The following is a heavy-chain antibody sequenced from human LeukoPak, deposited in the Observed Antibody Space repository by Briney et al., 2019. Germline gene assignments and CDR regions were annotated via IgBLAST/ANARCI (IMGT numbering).Heavy chain of an antibody. V-gene: IGHV3-23*01. CDR1: GFTFSSYA. Sequence: PGGSLRLSCAASGFTFSSYAMSWVRQAPGKGLDWVSTISGSGDTTYYADSVKGRFTISRDNSKNTLYLQMNSLRAEDTAVYYCAKESMVRGVIDPWGQGTLVTVSS. D-gene: IGHD3-10*01. CDR2: ISGSGDTT. CDR3: AKESMVRGVIDP. J-gene: IGHJ5*02.